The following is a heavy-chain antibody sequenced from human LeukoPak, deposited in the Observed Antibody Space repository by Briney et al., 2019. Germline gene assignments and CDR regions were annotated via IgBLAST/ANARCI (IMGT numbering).Heavy chain of an antibody. D-gene: IGHD6-6*01. J-gene: IGHJ4*02. CDR3: ASRYSSSDH. CDR2: IKQDGSEK. V-gene: IGHV3-7*01. CDR1: GFTFSSNW. Sequence: QTGGSLRLSCAASGFTFSSNWMSWVRQAPGKGLEWVANIKQDGSEKYYVDSVKGRFSISRDNAKKSLYLQMSSLRAEDTAVYYCASRYSSSDHWGQGTLVTVSS.